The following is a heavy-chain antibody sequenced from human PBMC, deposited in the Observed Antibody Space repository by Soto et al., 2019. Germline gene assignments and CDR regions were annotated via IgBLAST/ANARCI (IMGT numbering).Heavy chain of an antibody. J-gene: IGHJ4*02. V-gene: IGHV1-8*02. Sequence: ASVKVSCKASGNTFTSFDINWVRQAPGHGLEWMGWINPNSGDTDYAQKFQGRVTMTRDTAISTAYMEVSRLRSDDTAVYYCAGGRAVGGYAVLDFWGQGTLVTVSS. D-gene: IGHD3-22*01. CDR1: GNTFTSFD. CDR3: AGGRAVGGYAVLDF. CDR2: INPNSGDT.